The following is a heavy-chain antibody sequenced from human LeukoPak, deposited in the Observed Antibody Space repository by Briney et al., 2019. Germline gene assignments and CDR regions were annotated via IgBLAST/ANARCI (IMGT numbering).Heavy chain of an antibody. D-gene: IGHD3-10*01. CDR2: ISGSGGST. J-gene: IGHJ4*02. CDR3: AKSPTRITMVRGVDY. Sequence: GGSLRLSCAASGFTFSGYAMSWVRQAPGKGLEWVSAISGSGGSTYYADSVKGRFTISRDNSKNTLYLQMNSLRAEDTAVYYCAKSPTRITMVRGVDYWGQGTLVTVSS. V-gene: IGHV3-23*01. CDR1: GFTFSGYA.